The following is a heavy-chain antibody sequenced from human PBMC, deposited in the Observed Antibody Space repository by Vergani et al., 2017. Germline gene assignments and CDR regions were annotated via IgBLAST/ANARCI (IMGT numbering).Heavy chain of an antibody. Sequence: QVQLVQSGAEVKKPGSSVKVSCKASGGTFSSYAISWVRQAPGQGLEWVGGIIPIFDTANYAQKFQDRVMITADESTSTAYMELGSLRSEDTAVYYCARDIVLILAAIAPGYYYYYYDMDVWGKGTTVTVSS. CDR1: GGTFSSYA. CDR3: ARDIVLILAAIAPGYYYYYYDMDV. V-gene: IGHV1-69*01. D-gene: IGHD2-2*01. J-gene: IGHJ6*03. CDR2: IIPIFDTA.